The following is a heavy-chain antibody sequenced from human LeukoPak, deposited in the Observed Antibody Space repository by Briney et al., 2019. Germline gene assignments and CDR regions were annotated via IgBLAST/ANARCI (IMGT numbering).Heavy chain of an antibody. CDR3: ARVDSGSYYGAFDI. D-gene: IGHD1-26*01. J-gene: IGHJ3*02. V-gene: IGHV1-69*05. CDR1: GGTFSSYA. Sequence: GSSVKVSCKASGGTFSSYAISWVRQAPGQGLEWMGRIIPIFGTASYAQKFQGRVTITTDESTSTAYMELSSLRSEDTAVYYCARVDSGSYYGAFDIWGQGTTVTVYS. CDR2: IIPIFGTA.